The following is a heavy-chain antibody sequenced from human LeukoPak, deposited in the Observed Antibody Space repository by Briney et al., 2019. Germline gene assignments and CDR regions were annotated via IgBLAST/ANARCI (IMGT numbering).Heavy chain of an antibody. CDR2: ISSSSSYI. V-gene: IGHV3-21*01. CDR3: ARDSRGATHAFDI. Sequence: PGGSLRLSCAASGFTFRSYSMNWVRQAPGKGLEWVSSISSSSSYIYYADSVRGRFTISRDNAKNSLYLQMNSLRAEDTAVYYCARDSRGATHAFDIWGQGTMVTVSP. J-gene: IGHJ3*02. CDR1: GFTFRSYS.